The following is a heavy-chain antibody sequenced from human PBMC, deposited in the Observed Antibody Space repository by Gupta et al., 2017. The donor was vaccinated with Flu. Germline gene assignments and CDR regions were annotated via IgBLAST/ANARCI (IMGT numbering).Heavy chain of an antibody. CDR1: GGSISSDY. CDR3: ARDDFGSSGYWFDP. Sequence: QVQLQESGPGLVKPSETLSLTCTVSGGSISSDYWTWIRQTPGKGLEWIGYIYDNGSTNYNPSLKSRVTISIDTSKNQFSLKLSSVTAADTAVYYCARDDFGSSGYWFDPWGQGTLVTVSS. J-gene: IGHJ5*02. D-gene: IGHD6-6*01. CDR2: IYDNGST. V-gene: IGHV4-59*01.